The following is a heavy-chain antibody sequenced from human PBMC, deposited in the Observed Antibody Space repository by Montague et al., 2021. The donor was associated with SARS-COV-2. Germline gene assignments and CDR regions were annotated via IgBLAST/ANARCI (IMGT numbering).Heavy chain of an antibody. CDR3: ARVSSTALRGVIKTSGYYALDV. Sequence: SETLSLTCSVSGGSIRRSYWTWIRQAPAKGLKWIGYIYHSGTTKYNPALQSRVTISVDTAKNQFSLNLTSVTAADTAVYYCARVSSTALRGVIKTSGYYALDVWGHGTTVRVSS. J-gene: IGHJ6*02. V-gene: IGHV4-4*09. D-gene: IGHD3-10*01. CDR2: IYHSGTT. CDR1: GGSIRRSY.